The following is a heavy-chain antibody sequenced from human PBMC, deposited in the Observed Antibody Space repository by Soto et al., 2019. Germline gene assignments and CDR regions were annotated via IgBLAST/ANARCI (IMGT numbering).Heavy chain of an antibody. CDR2: ISGSGDNT. Sequence: EVQLLESGGGLVQPGGSLRLSCKASGFSFSDYAMTWVRQAPGKGLEWVSVISGSGDNTFYADSVKGRFTISRDNSKNTLYLQVSSLRAEDTAVYYCAKSRDAYNFYFYYGMDVWGQGTSVTVSS. D-gene: IGHD1-1*01. V-gene: IGHV3-23*01. J-gene: IGHJ6*02. CDR1: GFSFSDYA. CDR3: AKSRDAYNFYFYYGMDV.